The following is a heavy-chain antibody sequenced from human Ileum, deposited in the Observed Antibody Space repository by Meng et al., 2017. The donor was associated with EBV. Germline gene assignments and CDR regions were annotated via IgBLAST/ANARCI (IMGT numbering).Heavy chain of an antibody. Sequence: VQLQESGQGLVGPSGTLSLPCSCSGDSISNEHWWSWVRQSPGKGLEWIGEIHHTRGPNYNPSLKSRVIISVDKSNNHFSLRLSAVTAADTAVYYCASNGAFSLDHWGQGTLVTVSS. CDR2: IHHTRGP. V-gene: IGHV4-4*02. J-gene: IGHJ4*02. D-gene: IGHD2-8*01. CDR3: ASNGAFSLDH. CDR1: GDSISNEHW.